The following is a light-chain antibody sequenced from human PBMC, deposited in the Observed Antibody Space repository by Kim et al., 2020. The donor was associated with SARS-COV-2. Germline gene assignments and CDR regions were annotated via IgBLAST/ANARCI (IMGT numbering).Light chain of an antibody. V-gene: IGLV2-8*01. CDR2: DVN. Sequence: GQSVTISCTGSDYLINDNHVSWYQQHPDKAPKLIIYDVNELPSGIPDRFSGSKSGNTASLTITGLQADDDADYYCTSYITSDHFYVFGSGTKVTVL. CDR3: TSYITSDHFYV. CDR1: DYLINDNH. J-gene: IGLJ1*01.